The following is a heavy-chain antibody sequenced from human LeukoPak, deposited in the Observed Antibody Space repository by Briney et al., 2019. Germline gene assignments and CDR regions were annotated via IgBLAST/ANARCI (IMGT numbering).Heavy chain of an antibody. J-gene: IGHJ6*03. Sequence: SETLSLTCAVYGGSFSGYYWSWIRQPPGKGLEWIGEINHSGSTNYNPSLKSRVTISVDTSKNQFSLKLSSVTAADTAVYYCARGPRGGPPYYYYYMDGWGKGTTVTISS. V-gene: IGHV4-34*01. CDR3: ARGPRGGPPYYYYYMDG. CDR2: INHSGST. CDR1: GGSFSGYY. D-gene: IGHD1-26*01.